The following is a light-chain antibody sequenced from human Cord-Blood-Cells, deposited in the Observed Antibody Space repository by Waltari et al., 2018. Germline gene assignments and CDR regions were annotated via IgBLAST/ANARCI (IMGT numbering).Light chain of an antibody. CDR2: GNS. J-gene: IGLJ2*01. CDR3: QSYDSSLSGSV. Sequence: QSVPTPPPSVSGAPGQRVTIPCTGCSPHIGAGYDVHWYQQLPGTAPKLLIYGNSNRPSGFPDRFSGSKSGTSASLAITGLRAEDEADYYCQSYDSSLSGSVFGGGTKLTVL. CDR1: SPHIGAGYD. V-gene: IGLV1-40*01.